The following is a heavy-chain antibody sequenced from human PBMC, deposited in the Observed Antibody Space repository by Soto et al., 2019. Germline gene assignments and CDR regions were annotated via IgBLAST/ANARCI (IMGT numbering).Heavy chain of an antibody. V-gene: IGHV5-10-1*01. CDR1: GYSFTSYW. CDR2: IDPSDSYT. J-gene: IGHJ5*01. CDR3: ARFGVAALSYTWFDS. D-gene: IGHD2-15*01. Sequence: GESLKISCKGSGYSFTSYWISWVRQMPGKGLEWMGRIDPSDSYTNYSPSFQGHVTISADKSISTAYLQWSSLKASDSAMYYSARFGVAALSYTWFDSWCQGTLVTVSS.